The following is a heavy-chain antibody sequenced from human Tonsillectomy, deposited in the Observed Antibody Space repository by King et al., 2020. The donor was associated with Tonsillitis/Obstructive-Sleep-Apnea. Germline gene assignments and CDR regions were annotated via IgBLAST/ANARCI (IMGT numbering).Heavy chain of an antibody. D-gene: IGHD4-17*01. J-gene: IGHJ4*02. CDR3: ARYGYGDYSGWD. Sequence: VQLVESGAEVKKPGASVKVSCKASGYTFTTYFMHWVRQAPGQGLEWMGFINPAGGITAYPQKFQGRVTMTRDTSTSTVYMELSSLTSEDTAVYYCARYGYGDYSGWDWGQGTLVTVSS. CDR1: GYTFTTYF. CDR2: INPAGGIT. V-gene: IGHV1-46*01.